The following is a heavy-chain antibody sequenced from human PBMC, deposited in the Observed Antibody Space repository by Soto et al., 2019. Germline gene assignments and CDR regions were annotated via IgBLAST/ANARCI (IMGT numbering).Heavy chain of an antibody. CDR2: TYYRSKWYN. CDR1: GDSVSSNSAA. J-gene: IGHJ4*02. CDR3: ASASDYCTNGVCYTHDFDY. D-gene: IGHD2-8*01. V-gene: IGHV6-1*01. Sequence: QSQTLSLTCAISGDSVSSNSAAWNWIRQSPSRGLEWLGRTYYRSKWYNDYAVSVKSRITINPDTSKNQFSLQLNSVTPEDTAVYYCASASDYCTNGVCYTHDFDYWGQGTLVTVSS.